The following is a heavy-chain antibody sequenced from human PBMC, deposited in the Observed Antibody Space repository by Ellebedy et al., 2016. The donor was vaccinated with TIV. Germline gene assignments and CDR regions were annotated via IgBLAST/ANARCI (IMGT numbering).Heavy chain of an antibody. J-gene: IGHJ6*02. Sequence: AASVKVSCKASGYTSTNYYMNWARQAPGQGLEWMGIINPGGGGTSYAQKFQGRVTMTRDTSTSTVYMELSSLSSEDTALYYCARAPLSGVFYGMDVWGQGTTVTVSS. V-gene: IGHV1-46*01. CDR3: ARAPLSGVFYGMDV. CDR1: GYTSTNYY. CDR2: INPGGGGT. D-gene: IGHD3-16*02.